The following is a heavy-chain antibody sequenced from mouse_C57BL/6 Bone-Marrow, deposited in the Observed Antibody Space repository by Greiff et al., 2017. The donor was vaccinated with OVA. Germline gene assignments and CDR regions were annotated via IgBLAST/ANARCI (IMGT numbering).Heavy chain of an antibody. Sequence: QVQLQQSGAELARPGASVKLSCKASGYTFTSYGISWVKQRTGQGLEWIGMIHPNSGSTNYNEKFKSKATLTVDKSSSTAYMQLSSLTSEDSAVYYCARDYKEIYWGQGTLVTVSA. CDR3: ARDYKEIY. V-gene: IGHV1-81*01. J-gene: IGHJ3*01. CDR2: IHPNSGST. D-gene: IGHD2-12*01. CDR1: GYTFTSYG.